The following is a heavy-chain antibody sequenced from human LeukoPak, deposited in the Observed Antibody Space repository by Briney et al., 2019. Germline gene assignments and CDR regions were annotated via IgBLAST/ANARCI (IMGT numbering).Heavy chain of an antibody. CDR1: GGSMTSNSYY. Sequence: PSETLSLTRTVSGGSMTSNSYYWGWIRQPPGKGLEWIGSIFYSGNTYYNPSLKSRVTISVDTAKNQFSLNLRSATGADTAVYYRARHFRYGWNEPFGYWGQGSLVTVSS. V-gene: IGHV4-39*01. CDR2: IFYSGNT. D-gene: IGHD1-1*01. CDR3: ARHFRYGWNEPFGY. J-gene: IGHJ4*02.